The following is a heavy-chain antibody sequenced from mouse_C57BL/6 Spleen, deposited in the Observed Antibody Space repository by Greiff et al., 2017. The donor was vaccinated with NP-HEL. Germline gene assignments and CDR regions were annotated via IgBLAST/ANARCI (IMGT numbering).Heavy chain of an antibody. V-gene: IGHV1-15*01. CDR2: IDPETGGT. D-gene: IGHD3-2*02. J-gene: IGHJ2*02. CDR1: GYTFTDYE. Sequence: VQLQQSGAELVRPGASVTLSCKASGYTFTDYEMHWVKQTPVHGLEWIGAIDPETGGTAYNQKFKGKAILTADKSSSTAYMELRSLTSEDSAVYDGTSRDSSGAFDYWGQGTSLTVSS. CDR3: TSRDSSGAFDY.